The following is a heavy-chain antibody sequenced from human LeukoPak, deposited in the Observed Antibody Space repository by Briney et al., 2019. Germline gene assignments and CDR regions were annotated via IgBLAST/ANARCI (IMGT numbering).Heavy chain of an antibody. D-gene: IGHD2-2*01. CDR1: GGPINRYY. Sequence: SETLSLICTVSGGPINRYYWSWLRQPPGKGLVWIGYNYYSGSTNYNPSLKSRVTISVDTSKNQFSLKLSSVTAADTAVYYCARLRGVVPAASKRFDPWGQGTLVTVSS. J-gene: IGHJ5*02. CDR2: NYYSGST. CDR3: ARLRGVVPAASKRFDP. V-gene: IGHV4-59*01.